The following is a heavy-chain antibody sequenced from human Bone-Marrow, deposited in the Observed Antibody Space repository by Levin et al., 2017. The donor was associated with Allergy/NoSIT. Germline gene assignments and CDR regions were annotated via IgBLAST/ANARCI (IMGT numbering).Heavy chain of an antibody. J-gene: IGHJ6*02. D-gene: IGHD3-16*01. CDR3: ASGASRGMDV. V-gene: IGHV3-74*01. CDR1: GFTFSSYW. CDR2: INSDGSST. Sequence: PGESLKISCAASGFTFSSYWMHWVRQAPGKGLVWVSRINSDGSSTSYADSVKGRFTISRDNAKNTLYLQMNSLRAEDTAVYYCASGASRGMDVWGQGTTVTVSS.